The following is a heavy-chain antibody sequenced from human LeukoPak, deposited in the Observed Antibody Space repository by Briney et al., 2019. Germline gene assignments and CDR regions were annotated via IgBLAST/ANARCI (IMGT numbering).Heavy chain of an antibody. J-gene: IGHJ5*02. CDR2: IYHSGST. V-gene: IGHV4-30-2*01. CDR1: GGSISSGGYS. Sequence: SETLSLTCAVSGGSISSGGYSWSWIRQPPGKGLEWIGYIYHSGSTYYNPSLKSRVTISVDTSKNQFSLKLSSVTAADTAVYYCARAPVLLWFGVKTNWFDPWGQGTLVTVSS. CDR3: ARAPVLLWFGVKTNWFDP. D-gene: IGHD3-10*01.